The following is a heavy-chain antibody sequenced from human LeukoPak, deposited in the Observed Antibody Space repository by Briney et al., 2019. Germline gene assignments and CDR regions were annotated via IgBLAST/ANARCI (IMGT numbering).Heavy chain of an antibody. V-gene: IGHV4-39*07. CDR3: ANKVYCSTTSCYHAGY. J-gene: IGHJ4*02. CDR2: IYYSGST. Sequence: SETLSLTCTVSGGSISSSSYYWGWIRQPPGKGLEWIGYIYYSGSTYYNPSLKSRVTISFDTSKNQFSLNLRSVTAADTAVYYCANKVYCSTTSCYHAGYWGQGTLVTVSS. D-gene: IGHD2-2*01. CDR1: GGSISSSSYY.